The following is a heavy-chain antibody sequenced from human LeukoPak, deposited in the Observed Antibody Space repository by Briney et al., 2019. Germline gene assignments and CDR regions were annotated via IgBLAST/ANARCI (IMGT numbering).Heavy chain of an antibody. J-gene: IGHJ4*02. V-gene: IGHV3-43*02. D-gene: IGHD6-19*01. CDR2: ISGDGGST. CDR3: ARESETSGWYDY. Sequence: GGSLRLSCAAPGFIFDNYAIHWVRQAPGKGLEWVSLISGDGGSTFYADSVRGRFTISRDNTRKSLSLQMSSLRSEDTALYYCARESETSGWYDYWGQGTLVTVS. CDR1: GFIFDNYA.